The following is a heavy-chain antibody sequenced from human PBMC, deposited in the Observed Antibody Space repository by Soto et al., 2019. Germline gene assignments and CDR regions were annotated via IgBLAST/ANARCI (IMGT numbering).Heavy chain of an antibody. J-gene: IGHJ4*02. CDR1: GGSISSGGYY. D-gene: IGHD2-15*01. CDR3: ARDQGSGGIPYFDY. Sequence: SETLSLTCTVSGGSISSGGYYWSWIRQHPGKGLEWIGYIYYSGSTYYNPSLKSRVTISVDTSKNQFSLKLSSVTAADTAVYYCARDQGSGGIPYFDYWGQGTLVTAPQ. V-gene: IGHV4-31*03. CDR2: IYYSGST.